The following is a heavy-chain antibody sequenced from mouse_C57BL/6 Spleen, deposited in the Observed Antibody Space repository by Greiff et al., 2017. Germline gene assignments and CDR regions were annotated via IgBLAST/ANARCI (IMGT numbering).Heavy chain of an antibody. CDR1: GYTFTSYW. V-gene: IGHV1-52*01. D-gene: IGHD3-2*02. CDR3: ARETAQAPYYYAMDY. J-gene: IGHJ4*01. CDR2: IDPSDSET. Sequence: QVQLQQPGAELVRPGSSVKLSCKASGYTFTSYWMHWVKQRPIQGLEWIGNIDPSDSETHYNQKFKDKATLTVDKSSSTAYMQLSSLTSEDSAVYYCARETAQAPYYYAMDYWGRGTSVTVSS.